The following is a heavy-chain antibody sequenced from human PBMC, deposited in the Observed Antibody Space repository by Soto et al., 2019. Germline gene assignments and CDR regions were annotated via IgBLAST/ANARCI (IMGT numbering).Heavy chain of an antibody. D-gene: IGHD2-2*01. J-gene: IGHJ5*02. CDR1: GGSISSSGYF. V-gene: IGHV4-31*03. Sequence: QVQLQESGPGLVKPSQTLSLTCTVSGGSISSSGYFWSWIRQHPGKGLERIGYVYYSGSTYYTPSLRIRLSISVDTSKNQFSLKLSSVSAADTAVYYCARDGVCSSTGRYEAGRFDPWGQGTLVTVSS. CDR3: ARDGVCSSTGRYEAGRFDP. CDR2: VYYSGST.